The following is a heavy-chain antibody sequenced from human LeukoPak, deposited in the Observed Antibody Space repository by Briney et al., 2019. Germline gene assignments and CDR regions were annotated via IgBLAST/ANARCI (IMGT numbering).Heavy chain of an antibody. Sequence: GGSLRLSCAASGFTFSSYIMNWVRQAPGKGLEWVSYISSDSSTIYYADSVKGRFTISRDNAENSLYLQMNSLRGEDTAVYYCARDYSSSSGKHAFDIWGQGTMVTVSS. CDR2: ISSDSSTI. D-gene: IGHD6-13*01. J-gene: IGHJ3*02. V-gene: IGHV3-48*01. CDR1: GFTFSSYI. CDR3: ARDYSSSSGKHAFDI.